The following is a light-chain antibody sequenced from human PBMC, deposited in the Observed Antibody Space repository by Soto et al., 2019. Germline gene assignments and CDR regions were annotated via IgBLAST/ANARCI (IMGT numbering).Light chain of an antibody. CDR2: AAS. CDR1: QGIGSW. CDR3: QHGGTFPHT. V-gene: IGKV1-12*01. J-gene: IGKJ4*01. Sequence: DIQLTQSPSSVSASVGDRVTVSCRASQGIGSWLAWYQQKPGKAPNLLIYAASTLQSGVPSRFSGSGSGTDFALTISSLQPEDFATYFCQHGGTFPHTFGGGTKVEIK.